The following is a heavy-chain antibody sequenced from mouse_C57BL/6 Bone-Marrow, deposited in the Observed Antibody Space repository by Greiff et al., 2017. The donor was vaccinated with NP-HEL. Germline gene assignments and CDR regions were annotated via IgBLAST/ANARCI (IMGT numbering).Heavy chain of an antibody. CDR2: IDPENGDT. V-gene: IGHV14-4*01. D-gene: IGHD2-3*01. Sequence: VQRVESGAELVRPGASVKLSCTASGFNIKDDYMHWVKQRPEQGLEWIGWIDPENGDTEYASKFQGKATITADTSSNTAYLQLSSLTSEDTAVYYCTTSRWLLRFAYWGQGTLVTVSA. CDR1: GFNIKDDY. J-gene: IGHJ3*01. CDR3: TTSRWLLRFAY.